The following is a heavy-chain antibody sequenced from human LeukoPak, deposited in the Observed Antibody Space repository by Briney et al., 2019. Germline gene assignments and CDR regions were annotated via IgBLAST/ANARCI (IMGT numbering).Heavy chain of an antibody. Sequence: GGSLRRSCAASGFTFSSYWMHWVRQAPGKGLVWVSRINSDGSSTSYADSVKGRFTVSRDNAKNTLYLQMNSLRDEDTAVYYCAKSENAANRLPYFAYWGQGTLVTVPS. J-gene: IGHJ4*02. CDR2: INSDGSST. V-gene: IGHV3-74*01. CDR1: GFTFSSYW. CDR3: AKSENAANRLPYFAY. D-gene: IGHD1-14*01.